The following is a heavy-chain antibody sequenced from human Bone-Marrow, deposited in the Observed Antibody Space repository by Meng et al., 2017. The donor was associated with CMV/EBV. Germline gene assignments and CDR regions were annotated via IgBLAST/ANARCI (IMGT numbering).Heavy chain of an antibody. D-gene: IGHD2-2*01. Sequence: ESLKISCTVSGGSISSYYWSWIRQPPGKGLEWIGSIYHSGSTYYNPSLKSRVTISVDTSKNQFSLKLSSVTAADTAVYYFARAAAPSGPLVVPAAISFWGQGTLVTVSS. CDR2: IYHSGST. CDR3: ARAAAPSGPLVVPAAISF. V-gene: IGHV4-38-2*02. J-gene: IGHJ4*02. CDR1: GGSISSYY.